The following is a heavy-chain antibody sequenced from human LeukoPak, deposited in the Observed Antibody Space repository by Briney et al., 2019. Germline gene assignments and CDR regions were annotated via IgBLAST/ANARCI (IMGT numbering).Heavy chain of an antibody. Sequence: SETLSLTCTVSGGSISSYYWSWLRQPPGKGLEWIGYIYYSGSTNYNPSLKSRVTISVDTSKNHFSLKLSSVTAADTAVYYCARGYCSSTSCYSYFDYWGQGTLVTVSS. V-gene: IGHV4-59*01. CDR2: IYYSGST. CDR1: GGSISSYY. D-gene: IGHD2-2*02. J-gene: IGHJ4*02. CDR3: ARGYCSSTSCYSYFDY.